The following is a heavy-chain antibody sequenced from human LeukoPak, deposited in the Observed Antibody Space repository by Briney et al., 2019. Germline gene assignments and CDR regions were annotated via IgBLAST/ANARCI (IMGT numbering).Heavy chain of an antibody. V-gene: IGHV1-69*04. CDR3: ARALGIVEAFDI. CDR1: GGTFSSYA. D-gene: IGHD7-27*01. J-gene: IGHJ3*02. Sequence: SVKVSCKASGGTFSSYAISWVRQAPGQGLEWMGRIIPILGIANYAQKFQGRVTITADKSTSTAYMELSSLRSEDTAVYYCARALGIVEAFDIWGQGTMVTVSS. CDR2: IIPILGIA.